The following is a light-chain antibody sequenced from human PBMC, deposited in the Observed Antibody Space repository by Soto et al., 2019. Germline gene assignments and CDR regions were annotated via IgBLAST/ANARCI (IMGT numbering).Light chain of an antibody. J-gene: IGKJ5*01. CDR2: GAS. CDR1: QSVSSNN. CDR3: QQYDNSIT. V-gene: IGKV3-20*01. Sequence: EIVLTQSPGTLSLSPGETATLSCRASQSVSSNNLAWYHQKPGQTPSLLIYGASTRDTGIPHRFSGSGSGTDFTLTISRLEPEDFTLYYCQQYDNSITFGQGTRLEIE.